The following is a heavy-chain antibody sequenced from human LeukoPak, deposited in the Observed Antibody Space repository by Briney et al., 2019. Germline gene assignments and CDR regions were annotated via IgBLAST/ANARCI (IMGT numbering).Heavy chain of an antibody. CDR3: ARPTFRSPDDY. V-gene: IGHV4-39*01. CDR2: IYYSGST. J-gene: IGHJ4*02. CDR1: GGSISSSSYY. Sequence: SETLSLTCTVSGGSISSSSYYWGWIRQPPGKGLEWIGSIYYSGSTYYNPSLKSRVTISVDTSKNQFSLKLSSVTAADTAVYYCARPTFRSPDDYWGQGTLVTVSS.